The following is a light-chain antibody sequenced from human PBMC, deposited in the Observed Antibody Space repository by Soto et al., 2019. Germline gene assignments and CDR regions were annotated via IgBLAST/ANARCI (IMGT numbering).Light chain of an antibody. CDR2: EGN. CDR3: CSYAGSPTYV. CDR1: SSDIGSYNL. J-gene: IGLJ1*01. Sequence: QSALTQPASVSGSLGQSITISCTGTSSDIGSYNLVSWYQQHPGRAPKLMIYEGNKRPSGVSTRFSGSKSDNTASLTISGLQAEDEAVYYCCSYAGSPTYVFGTGTKSPS. V-gene: IGLV2-23*01.